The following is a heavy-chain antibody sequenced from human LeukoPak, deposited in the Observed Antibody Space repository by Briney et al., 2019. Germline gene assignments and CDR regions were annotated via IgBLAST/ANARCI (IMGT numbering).Heavy chain of an antibody. J-gene: IGHJ3*02. CDR3: ARDRVQLWFEPIPYDAFDI. D-gene: IGHD5-18*01. V-gene: IGHV4-34*01. Sequence: SETLSLTCAVYGGSFSGYYWSWIRQPPGKGLEWIGEINHSGSTNYNPSLKSRVTISVDTSKNQFSLKLSSVTAADTAVYYCARDRVQLWFEPIPYDAFDIWGQGTMVTVSS. CDR1: GGSFSGYY. CDR2: INHSGST.